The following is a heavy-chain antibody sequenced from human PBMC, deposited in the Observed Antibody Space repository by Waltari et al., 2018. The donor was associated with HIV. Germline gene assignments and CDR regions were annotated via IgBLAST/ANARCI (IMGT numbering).Heavy chain of an antibody. CDR2: ISSSGTTI. J-gene: IGHJ4*02. CDR3: ASPGPYCGGDCYLD. CDR1: GFVFRDFY. V-gene: IGHV3-11*01. Sequence: QVQLVESGGGLVKPGGSLRPPCAASGFVFRDFYMSWFRQAPGKGLEWISYISSSGTTIYYRDSVKGRFTISRDNAKNSLSLQMNSLRAEDTAVYYCASPGPYCGGDCYLDWGPGTLVTVSS. D-gene: IGHD2-21*02.